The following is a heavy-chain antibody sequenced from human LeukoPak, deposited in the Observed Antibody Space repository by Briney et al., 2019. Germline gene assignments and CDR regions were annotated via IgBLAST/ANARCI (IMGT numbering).Heavy chain of an antibody. Sequence: GGSLRLSCAASGFTVSSNYMSWVRQAPGKGLEWVSVIYSGGSTYYADSVKGRFTVSRDNSKNTLYLQMNSLRAEDTAVYYCATDSSSWLDAFDIWGQGTMVTVSS. CDR1: GFTVSSNY. CDR2: IYSGGST. J-gene: IGHJ3*02. D-gene: IGHD6-13*01. CDR3: ATDSSSWLDAFDI. V-gene: IGHV3-53*01.